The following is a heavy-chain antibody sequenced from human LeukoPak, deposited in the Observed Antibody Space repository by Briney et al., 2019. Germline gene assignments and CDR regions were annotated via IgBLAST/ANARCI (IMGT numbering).Heavy chain of an antibody. CDR1: GGSISSYY. V-gene: IGHV4-59*01. J-gene: IGHJ6*02. CDR3: ARDRHGMLHYDILTGSPYYYYGMDV. D-gene: IGHD3-9*01. CDR2: IYYSGST. Sequence: PSETLSLTCTVSGGSISSYYWSWIRQPPGKGLEWIGYIYYSGSTNYNPSLKSRVTISVDTSKNQFSLKLSSVTAADTAVYYCARDRHGMLHYDILTGSPYYYYGMDVWGQGTTVTVSS.